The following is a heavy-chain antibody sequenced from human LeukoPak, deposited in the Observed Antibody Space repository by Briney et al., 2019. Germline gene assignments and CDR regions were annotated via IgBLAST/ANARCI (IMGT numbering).Heavy chain of an antibody. CDR2: IFTSGNT. CDR1: GDSIYIYY. D-gene: IGHD4-17*01. Sequence: SETLSLTCTASGDSIYIYYWSWIRQPAGKGLEWIGRIFTSGNTNYNPSLKSRLTLSVDKSKNQFSLKLNSVTAADTAMYYCATSTVTSQNSYHYIDVWGKGTTVTVSS. J-gene: IGHJ6*03. CDR3: ATSTVTSQNSYHYIDV. V-gene: IGHV4-4*07.